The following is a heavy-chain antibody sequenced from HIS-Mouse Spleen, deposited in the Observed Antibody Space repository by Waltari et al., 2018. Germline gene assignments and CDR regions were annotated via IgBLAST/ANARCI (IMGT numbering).Heavy chain of an antibody. V-gene: IGHV3-7*01. Sequence: VANIKQDGSEKYYVDSVKGRFTISRDNAKNSLYLQMNSLRAEDTAVYYCARDLGVPASYYYGMDVWGQGTTVTVSS. CDR2: IKQDGSEK. CDR3: ARDLGVPASYYYGMDV. J-gene: IGHJ6*02. D-gene: IGHD2-2*01.